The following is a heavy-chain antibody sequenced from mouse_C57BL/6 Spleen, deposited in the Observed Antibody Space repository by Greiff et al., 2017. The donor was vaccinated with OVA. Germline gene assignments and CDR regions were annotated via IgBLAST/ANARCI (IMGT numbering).Heavy chain of an antibody. V-gene: IGHV1-81*01. D-gene: IGHD1-1*02. CDR2: IYPRSGNT. CDR1: GYTFTSYG. CDR3: ARLDYSYYFDY. J-gene: IGHJ2*01. Sequence: QVQLKESGAELARPGASVKLSCKASGYTFTSYGISWVKQRTGQGLEWIGEIYPRSGNTYYNEKFKGKATLTADKSSSTAYMELRSLTSEDSAVYFCARLDYSYYFDYWGQGTTLTVSS.